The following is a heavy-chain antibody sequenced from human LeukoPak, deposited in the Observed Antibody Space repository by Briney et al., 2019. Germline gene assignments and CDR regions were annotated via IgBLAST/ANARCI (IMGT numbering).Heavy chain of an antibody. Sequence: PSETLSLTCIVSGGSISTYYWSWIRQPPGKGLEWIGYIYYSGSTNYNPSLKSRVTISVDTSKNQFSLKLSSVTAADTAVYYCARYAVARPFDYWGQGTLVTVSS. CDR3: ARYAVARPFDY. J-gene: IGHJ4*02. V-gene: IGHV4-59*12. CDR2: IYYSGST. CDR1: GGSISTYY. D-gene: IGHD6-19*01.